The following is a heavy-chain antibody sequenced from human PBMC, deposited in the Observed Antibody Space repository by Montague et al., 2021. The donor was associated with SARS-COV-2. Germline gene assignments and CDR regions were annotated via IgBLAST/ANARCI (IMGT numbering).Heavy chain of an antibody. CDR3: ARWDPQTLTMIGLRGKSASDY. D-gene: IGHD4-23*01. J-gene: IGHJ4*02. CDR2: INHSGTT. V-gene: IGHV4-34*01. CDR1: GGSFSGYY. Sequence: SETLSLTCAVYGGSFSGYYWTWIRQSPGKGLKRIAEINHSGTTNYNFNPSLRSRVTISVDTSKSQFSLKLSSVTAADTGVYYCARWDPQTLTMIGLRGKSASDYWSQGTLVTVSS.